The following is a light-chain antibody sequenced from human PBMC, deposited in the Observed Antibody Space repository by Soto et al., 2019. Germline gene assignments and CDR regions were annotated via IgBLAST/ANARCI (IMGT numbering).Light chain of an antibody. V-gene: IGKV1-6*01. J-gene: IGKJ4*01. CDR2: AAS. CDR3: LQDYDYPLT. Sequence: AIQMTESPSSLSASVGDRVTITCGASQGIRNDLGWYQQKPGKAPKLLIYAASSLQSGVPSRFSGSGSGTDFTLTISSLQPEDFATYYCLQDYDYPLTFGGGTKVDIK. CDR1: QGIRND.